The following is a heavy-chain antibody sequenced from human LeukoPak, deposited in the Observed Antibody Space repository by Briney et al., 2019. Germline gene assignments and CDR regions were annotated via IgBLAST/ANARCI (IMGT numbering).Heavy chain of an antibody. CDR3: AREGVGYFFDY. J-gene: IGHJ4*02. V-gene: IGHV3-53*05. CDR1: GFTVSGNN. Sequence: GGSLRLSCAASGFTVSGNNVSWVRQAPGEGVEWVSVIYIGGRTYYADSVKGRFTISRDNSKNTLFLQMRGLRPEDTAIYYCAREGVGYFFDYWGQGALVTVPS. CDR2: IYIGGRT. D-gene: IGHD5-18*01.